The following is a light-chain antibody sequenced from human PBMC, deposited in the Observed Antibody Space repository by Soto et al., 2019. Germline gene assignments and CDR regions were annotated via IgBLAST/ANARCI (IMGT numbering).Light chain of an antibody. V-gene: IGKV1-39*01. J-gene: IGKJ1*01. Sequence: DIQMTQSPSSLSASVGDRVTITCRASQSISNYLNWYQQKPGKAPKLLMFAASSLQSGVPSRFSGGGPGTEFTLTISSLQPEDFATYYCQQSYSTPRTFGQGTKVEIK. CDR2: AAS. CDR3: QQSYSTPRT. CDR1: QSISNY.